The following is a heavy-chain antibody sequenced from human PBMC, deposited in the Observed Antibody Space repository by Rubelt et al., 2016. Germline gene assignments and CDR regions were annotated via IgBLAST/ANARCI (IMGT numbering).Heavy chain of an antibody. V-gene: IGHV4-59*08. D-gene: IGHD1-26*01. CDR1: GGSISPYY. Sequence: QVQLQESGPGLVKPSETLSLTCTVSGGSISPYYWSWIRQPPGKGLEWIGYIHYSGTTNYNPSLKSRVTMSVDTSKNQFSLKLSSVTAADTAVYYCARRGVGGSLDYWGQGTLVTVSS. J-gene: IGHJ4*02. CDR3: ARRGVGGSLDY. CDR2: IHYSGTT.